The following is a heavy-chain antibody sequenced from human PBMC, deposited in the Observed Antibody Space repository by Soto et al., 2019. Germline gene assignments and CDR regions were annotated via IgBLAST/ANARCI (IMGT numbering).Heavy chain of an antibody. CDR2: IWYDASKE. J-gene: IGHJ4*02. CDR1: GFSLSSYG. Sequence: GGSLRLSCAVSGFSLSSYGMHWVRQTPGMGLEWVAVIWYDASKEYYADSVKGRFTISRDRSKNTLYLQMDSLRAEDTALYYCARDLGFCPDQWGQGTLVTVSS. D-gene: IGHD2-15*01. V-gene: IGHV3-33*01. CDR3: ARDLGFCPDQ.